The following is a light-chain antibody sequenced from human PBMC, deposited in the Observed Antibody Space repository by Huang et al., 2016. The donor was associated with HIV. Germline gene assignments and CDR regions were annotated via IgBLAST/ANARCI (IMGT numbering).Light chain of an antibody. CDR1: QSINSY. CDR2: DAS. Sequence: EILLTQSPATLSLSPGERATLSCRASQSINSYLACYQHKPGQAPRLLIYDASNRATDIPARFSGSGSGTDFTLTSSSLEPEDFAVYYCQQRLNWPLTFGQGTKLEIK. V-gene: IGKV3-11*01. CDR3: QQRLNWPLT. J-gene: IGKJ2*01.